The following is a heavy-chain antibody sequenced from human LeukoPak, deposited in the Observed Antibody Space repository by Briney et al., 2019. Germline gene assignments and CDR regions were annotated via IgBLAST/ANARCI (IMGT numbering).Heavy chain of an antibody. D-gene: IGHD1-26*01. Sequence: RPGGSLLLSCAASGFTFDDFGMSWVRQAPGKGLEWVSGINWKGGITAYADSVKGRFTISRDSAKNSLYLQMNSLRAEDTAFYYCARAATLGGDDAFDFWGQGTMVTVSS. CDR3: ARAATLGGDDAFDF. J-gene: IGHJ3*01. V-gene: IGHV3-20*04. CDR1: GFTFDDFG. CDR2: INWKGGIT.